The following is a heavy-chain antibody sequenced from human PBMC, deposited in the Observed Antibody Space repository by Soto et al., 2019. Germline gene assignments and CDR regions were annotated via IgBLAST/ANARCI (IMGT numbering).Heavy chain of an antibody. CDR2: ISGSGSPM. V-gene: IGHV3-48*03. J-gene: IGHJ4*02. CDR1: GFTFSSYE. D-gene: IGHD3-9*01. CDR3: VKGGYFNVFSGDYKWGFDY. Sequence: EVQLVDSGGGLVQPGGSLRLSCAASGFTFSSYEMNWVRQAPGKGLEWVSYISGSGSPMYYADSVKGRFTISRDNAKNSLYLQMYSLRAEDSAVYYCVKGGYFNVFSGDYKWGFDYWGQGTLVTVSS.